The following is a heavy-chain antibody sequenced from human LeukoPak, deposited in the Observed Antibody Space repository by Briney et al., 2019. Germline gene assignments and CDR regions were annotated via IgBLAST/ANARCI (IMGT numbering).Heavy chain of an antibody. CDR1: GGSISSSSYY. CDR2: IYYNGKT. Sequence: PSETLSLTCTVSGGSISSSSYYWGWIRQPPGMGLEWIWSIYYNGKTFYNPSLKSRVTISADKSKNQFSLKLSSVTAADTAVYYCATGFYYFDYWGQGTLVTVSS. V-gene: IGHV4-39*01. J-gene: IGHJ4*02. D-gene: IGHD3-10*01. CDR3: ATGFYYFDY.